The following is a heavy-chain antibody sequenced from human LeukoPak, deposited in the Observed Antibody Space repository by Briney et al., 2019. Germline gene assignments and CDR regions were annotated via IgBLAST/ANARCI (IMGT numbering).Heavy chain of an antibody. Sequence: GASVKVSCKASGYTFTSYGISWVRQAPGQGLEWMGWISAYNGNTNYAQKLQGRVTMTTDTSTSTAYMELRSLRSDDTAVYYCARVNIVPMVYASYNWFDPWGQGTLVTVSS. V-gene: IGHV1-18*01. CDR2: ISAYNGNT. CDR1: GYTFTSYG. J-gene: IGHJ5*02. CDR3: ARVNIVPMVYASYNWFDP. D-gene: IGHD2-8*01.